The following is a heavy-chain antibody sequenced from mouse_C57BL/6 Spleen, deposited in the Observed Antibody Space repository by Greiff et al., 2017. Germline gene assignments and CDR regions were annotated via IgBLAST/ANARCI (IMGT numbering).Heavy chain of an antibody. CDR1: GYTFTSYW. D-gene: IGHD1-1*01. CDR3: ARRGNYGSSLFGY. V-gene: IGHV1-53*01. CDR2: INPSNGGT. Sequence: QVQLQQPGTELVKPGASVKLSCKASGYTFTSYWMHWVKQRPGQGLEWIGNINPSNGGTNYNEKFKSKATLTVDKSSSTAYMPRSSQTSEDSAFYYGARRGNYGSSLFGYWGQGTLVTVSA. J-gene: IGHJ3*01.